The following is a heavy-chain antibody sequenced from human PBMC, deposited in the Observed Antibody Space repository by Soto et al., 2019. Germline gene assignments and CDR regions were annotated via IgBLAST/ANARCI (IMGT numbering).Heavy chain of an antibody. CDR1: GFPFNNAW. V-gene: IGHV3-21*01. CDR2: ISSSGGYI. CDR3: AKGPHSASGYYYMDA. J-gene: IGHJ6*03. Sequence: PGGSLRLSCAASGFPFNNAWINWVRQAPGKGLEWVSSISSSGGYIYYADSVKGRFTVSREGAKNSLYLQMNSLTAGDTAVYYCAKGPHSASGYYYMDAWGKGTTVTVSS. D-gene: IGHD3-10*01.